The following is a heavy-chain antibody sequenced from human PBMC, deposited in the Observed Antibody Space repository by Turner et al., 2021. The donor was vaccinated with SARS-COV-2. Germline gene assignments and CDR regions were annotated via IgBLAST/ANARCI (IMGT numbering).Heavy chain of an antibody. CDR2: IKQDGSEK. Sequence: EVQLVESGGGLVQPGGSLRLSCAASGFTFSSYWMSWVRQAPGKGLEWVANIKQDGSEKYYVDSVKGRFTISRDNAKNSLYLQMNSLRAEDTAVYYCARETYNWNGGFFDYWGQGTLVTVSS. CDR1: GFTFSSYW. V-gene: IGHV3-7*01. J-gene: IGHJ4*02. CDR3: ARETYNWNGGFFDY. D-gene: IGHD1-20*01.